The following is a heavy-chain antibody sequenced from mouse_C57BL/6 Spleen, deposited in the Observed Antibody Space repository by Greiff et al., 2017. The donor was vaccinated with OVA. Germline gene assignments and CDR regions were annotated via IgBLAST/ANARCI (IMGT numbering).Heavy chain of an antibody. J-gene: IGHJ3*01. D-gene: IGHD1-1*01. V-gene: IGHV1-15*01. CDR1: GYTFTDYE. Sequence: LVESGAELVRPGASVTLSCKASGYTFTDYEMHWVKQTPVHGLEWIGAIDPETGGTAYNQKFKGKAILTADKSSSTAYMELRSLTSEDSAVYYCTRPNYGSFAYWGQGTLVTVSA. CDR2: IDPETGGT. CDR3: TRPNYGSFAY.